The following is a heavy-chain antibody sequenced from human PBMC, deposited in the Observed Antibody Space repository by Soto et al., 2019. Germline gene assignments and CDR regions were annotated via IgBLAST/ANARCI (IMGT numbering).Heavy chain of an antibody. D-gene: IGHD3-10*01. Sequence: EASVKVSCKASGYTFTIYYLHWVRQAPGQGLEWMGMITPSDGSRTYAQEFQGRVTMTRDTSTSTVYMDMSSLRSDDTAVYYCARDNSWDYGSGLMAWWFDPWGQGTLVTVSS. J-gene: IGHJ5*02. CDR3: ARDNSWDYGSGLMAWWFDP. V-gene: IGHV1-46*01. CDR2: ITPSDGSR. CDR1: GYTFTIYY.